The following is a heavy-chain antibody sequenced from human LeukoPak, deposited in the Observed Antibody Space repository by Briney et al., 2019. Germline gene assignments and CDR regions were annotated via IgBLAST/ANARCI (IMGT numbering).Heavy chain of an antibody. CDR1: GFTVNSNY. V-gene: IGHV3-53*01. CDR3: ARRNAMDV. CDR2: IYSGGSA. Sequence: PGGSLRLSCAASGFTVNSNYMSWVRQAPGKGLEWVSVIYSGGSAYYSDSVKGRFTISRDNSKNTLYLQMNSLRAEDTAVYYCARRNAMDVWGQGTTVIVFS. J-gene: IGHJ6*02.